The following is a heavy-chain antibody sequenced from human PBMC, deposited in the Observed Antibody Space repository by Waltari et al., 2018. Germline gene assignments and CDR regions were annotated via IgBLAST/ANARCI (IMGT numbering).Heavy chain of an antibody. CDR1: GFTLRNYW. V-gene: IGHV3-74*03. J-gene: IGHJ3*01. D-gene: IGHD2-2*03. CDR2: VDMDERTT. Sequence: EVQLVESGGGLVQPGGSLRLSCAASGFTLRNYWMHWVRQAPGKGLVWVSSVDMDERTTSYADTVKGRFTISRDNAKNTVYLQMDFLRDEDTAMYHCTRVEVGSAGTFDVWGQGTMVTVSS. CDR3: TRVEVGSAGTFDV.